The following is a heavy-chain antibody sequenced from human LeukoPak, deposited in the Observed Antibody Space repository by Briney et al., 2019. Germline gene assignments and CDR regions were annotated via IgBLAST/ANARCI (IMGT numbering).Heavy chain of an antibody. CDR1: GDSISSYY. CDR2: LYTNGTT. V-gene: IGHV4-4*07. Sequence: PSETLSLTCTVSGDSISSYYWSWIRQPAGKGLEWIGHLYTNGTTNFSPSLKSRLTISVDTSKNQFSLNLRSVTAADTAVYCCAREARVLNWELASYFFHYCVDVWGKGTAVSVSS. CDR3: AREARVLNWELASYFFHYCVDV. J-gene: IGHJ6*03. D-gene: IGHD1-1*01.